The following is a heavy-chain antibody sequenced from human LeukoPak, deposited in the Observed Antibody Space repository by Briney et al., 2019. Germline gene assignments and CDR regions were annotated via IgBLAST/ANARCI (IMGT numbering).Heavy chain of an antibody. CDR1: GYSISSGYY. CDR2: IYHSGST. J-gene: IGHJ4*02. D-gene: IGHD3-16*01. Sequence: SETLSLTCTVSGYSISSGYYWGWIRQPPGKGLEWIGSIYHSGSTYYNPSLKSRVTISVDTSKNQFSLKLSSVTAADTAVYYCGVWVGAPPGDYGGREPLVTVSS. V-gene: IGHV4-38-2*02. CDR3: GVWVGAPPGDY.